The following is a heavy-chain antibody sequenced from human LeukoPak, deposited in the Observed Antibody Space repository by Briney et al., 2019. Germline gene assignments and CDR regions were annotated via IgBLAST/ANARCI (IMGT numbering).Heavy chain of an antibody. Sequence: PGGSLRLSCAASGFTFSSYAMHWVRQAPGKGLEWVAVISYDGSNKYYADSVKGLFTISRDNSKNTLYLQMNSLRAEDTAVYYCARDQGWFDYWGQGTLVTVSS. J-gene: IGHJ4*02. CDR2: ISYDGSNK. V-gene: IGHV3-30*04. CDR1: GFTFSSYA. CDR3: ARDQGWFDY.